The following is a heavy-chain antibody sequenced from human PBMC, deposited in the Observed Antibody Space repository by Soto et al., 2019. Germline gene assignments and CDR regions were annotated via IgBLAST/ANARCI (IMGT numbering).Heavy chain of an antibody. V-gene: IGHV3-48*01. Sequence: EVQLVESGGGLVQPGGSLRLSCATSGFILSDCAMNWVRQAPGKGLEWVSYISSSSSVIDYADSVKGRFTVSRDNARNSLNLKMSSLRAEDKAVYYCARDLTWGSNWYYYMDVWGKGTTVTVSS. CDR2: ISSSSSVI. D-gene: IGHD7-27*01. J-gene: IGHJ6*03. CDR3: ARDLTWGSNWYYYMDV. CDR1: GFILSDCA.